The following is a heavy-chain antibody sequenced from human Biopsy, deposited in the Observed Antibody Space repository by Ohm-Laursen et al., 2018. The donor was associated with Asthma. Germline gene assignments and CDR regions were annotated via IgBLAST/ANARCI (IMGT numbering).Heavy chain of an antibody. CDR2: IYRNGDT. J-gene: IGHJ4*02. D-gene: IGHD2-21*02. Sequence: LSLTCSVSGDSIDSGDYSWTWIRQSPGVGLEWIGYIYRNGDTYYNPTLKNRVTISIDRSKNQFSLRLRSVTAADTAVYYCARGWNCGGDCYSLDSWGQGTLVTVSS. CDR1: GDSIDSGDYS. CDR3: ARGWNCGGDCYSLDS. V-gene: IGHV4-30-2*06.